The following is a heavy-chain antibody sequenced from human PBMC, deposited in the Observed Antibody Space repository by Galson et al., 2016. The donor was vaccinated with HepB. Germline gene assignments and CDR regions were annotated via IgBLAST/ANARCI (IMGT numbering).Heavy chain of an antibody. J-gene: IGHJ6*04. Sequence: SLRLSCAASGFTFSFYSLNWVRQAPGKGLEWVSSITSTSTYRYYADSVKGRFTISRDNAKNALYLEMNSLRVEDTAVFYCAKDQMTTVIRYYYYGMDVWGKGTTVTVSS. D-gene: IGHD4-17*01. CDR3: AKDQMTTVIRYYYYGMDV. CDR1: GFTFSFYS. CDR2: ITSTSTYR. V-gene: IGHV3-21*01.